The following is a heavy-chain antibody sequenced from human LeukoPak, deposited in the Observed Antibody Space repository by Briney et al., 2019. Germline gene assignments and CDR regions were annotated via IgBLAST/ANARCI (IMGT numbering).Heavy chain of an antibody. D-gene: IGHD2-15*01. J-gene: IGHJ3*02. CDR3: ARGEYCSGGSCWNDAFDI. V-gene: IGHV1-18*04. Sequence: GASVKVSCKASGYTFTSYGISWVRQAPGQGLEWMGGISAYNGNTNYAQKLQGRVTMTTDTSTSTAYMELRSLRSDDTAVYYCARGEYCSGGSCWNDAFDIWGQGTMVTVSS. CDR2: ISAYNGNT. CDR1: GYTFTSYG.